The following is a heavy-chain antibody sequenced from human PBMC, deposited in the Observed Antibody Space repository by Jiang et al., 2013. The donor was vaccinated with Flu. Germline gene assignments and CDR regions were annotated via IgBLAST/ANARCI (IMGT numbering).Heavy chain of an antibody. CDR3: ARARAPEIAANYFDS. V-gene: IGHV4-59*01. Sequence: PGLVKPSETLSLTCTVSAGSISDFYWNWIRQPPGKGLEWVGYIHYTGTTDYTSSLKSRVTISLDTSKNQFSLKLSSVTAADTAVYYCARARAPEIAANYFDSWGQGTLVTVSS. D-gene: IGHD6-13*01. CDR2: IHYTGTT. CDR1: AGSISDFY. J-gene: IGHJ4*02.